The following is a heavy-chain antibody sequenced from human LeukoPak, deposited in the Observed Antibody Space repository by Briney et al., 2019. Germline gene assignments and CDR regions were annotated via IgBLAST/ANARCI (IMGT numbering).Heavy chain of an antibody. CDR2: INPNSGGT. D-gene: IGHD2-2*02. CDR3: ARAALYCSSTSCYNYFDC. J-gene: IGHJ4*02. V-gene: IGHV1-2*02. Sequence: ASVKVSCKASGYTFTGYYMHWVRQAPGQGLEWMGWINPNSGGTNYAQKFQGRVTMTRDTSISTAYMELSRLRSDDTVVYYCARAALYCSSTSCYNYFDCWGQGTLVTVSS. CDR1: GYTFTGYY.